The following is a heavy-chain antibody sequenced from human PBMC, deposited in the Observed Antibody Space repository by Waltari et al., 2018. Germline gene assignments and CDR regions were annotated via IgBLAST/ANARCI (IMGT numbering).Heavy chain of an antibody. V-gene: IGHV4-39*01. CDR2: INYSGTT. J-gene: IGHJ4*02. CDR1: GDSISRSLYY. CDR3: ARYVVGGSTSIFYFDH. D-gene: IGHD1-26*01. Sequence: QLQLQESGPGLVKPSETLSLTCTVSGDSISRSLYYWSWIRQPPGKGLDWIASINYSGTTYYNPSLKSRVTISVDTSKNQFSLKLTSVTAADTAVYYCARYVVGGSTSIFYFDHWGQGTLVTVSS.